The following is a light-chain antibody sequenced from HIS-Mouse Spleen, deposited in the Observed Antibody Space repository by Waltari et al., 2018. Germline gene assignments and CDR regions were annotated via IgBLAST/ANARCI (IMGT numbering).Light chain of an antibody. CDR2: AAS. CDR3: QQYYSYRFT. CDR1: QGISSY. Sequence: AIRMTQSPSSFSASTGDSVPITCRASQGISSYLAWYQQKPGKAPKLLIYAASTLQSGVPSRFSGSGSGTDFTLTISCLQSEDFATYYCQQYYSYRFTFGPGTKVDIK. J-gene: IGKJ3*01. V-gene: IGKV1-8*01.